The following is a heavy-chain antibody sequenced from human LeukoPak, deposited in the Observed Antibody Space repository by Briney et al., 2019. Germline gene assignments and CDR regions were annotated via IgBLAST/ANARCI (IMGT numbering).Heavy chain of an antibody. J-gene: IGHJ4*02. V-gene: IGHV3-23*01. CDR2: ISGSGGST. Sequence: SGGSLRLSCAASGFTFSSYGMSWVRKAPGKGLEWVSAISGSGGSTYYADSVKGRFTISRDNSKNTLYLQMHSLRAEGTAVYYCASGDADHDYWGQGTLVTVSS. D-gene: IGHD5-24*01. CDR1: GFTFSSYG. CDR3: ASGDADHDY.